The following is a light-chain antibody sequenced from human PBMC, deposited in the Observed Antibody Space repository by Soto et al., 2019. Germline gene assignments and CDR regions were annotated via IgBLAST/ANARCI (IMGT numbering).Light chain of an antibody. CDR3: SSYASRNTVL. CDR1: SSDVGGYNY. J-gene: IGLJ2*01. Sequence: QSVLTQPASVSGSPGQSITISCTGTSSDVGGYNYVSWYEQHPGKAPKLMIYEVNNRPSGVSSRFSGSKSGNTASLTISGLQAEDEADYYCSSYASRNTVLFGGGTKLTVL. CDR2: EVN. V-gene: IGLV2-14*01.